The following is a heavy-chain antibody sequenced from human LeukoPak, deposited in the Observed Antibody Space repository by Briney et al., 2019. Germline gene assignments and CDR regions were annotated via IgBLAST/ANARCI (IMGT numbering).Heavy chain of an antibody. CDR1: GFTFTSYA. D-gene: IGHD6-19*01. CDR2: VSYDSSNK. V-gene: IGHV3-30-3*01. CDR3: AKAAHLEGTYSSGWDY. J-gene: IGHJ4*02. Sequence: GRSLRLSCAASGFTFTSYAMHWVRQAPGKGLEWLSVVSYDSSNKYYADSVKGRFTISRDNSKNTLYLQMNSLRAEDTAVYYCAKAAHLEGTYSSGWDYWGQGTLVTVSS.